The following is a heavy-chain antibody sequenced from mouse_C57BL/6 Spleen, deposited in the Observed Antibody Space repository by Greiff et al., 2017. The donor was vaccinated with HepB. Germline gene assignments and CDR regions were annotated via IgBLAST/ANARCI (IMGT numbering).Heavy chain of an antibody. CDR2: ISSGSSTI. CDR1: GFTFSDYG. Sequence: DVKLQESGGGLVKPGGSLKLSCAASGFTFSDYGMHWVRQAPEKGLEWVAYISSGSSTIYYADTVKGRFTISRDNAKNTLFLQMTSLRSEDTAMYYCAREMVTSYYYAMDYWGQGTSVTVSS. J-gene: IGHJ4*01. V-gene: IGHV5-17*01. CDR3: AREMVTSYYYAMDY. D-gene: IGHD2-3*01.